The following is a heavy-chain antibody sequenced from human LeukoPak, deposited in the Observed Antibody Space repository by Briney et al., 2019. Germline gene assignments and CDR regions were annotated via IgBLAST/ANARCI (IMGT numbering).Heavy chain of an antibody. J-gene: IGHJ4*02. V-gene: IGHV4-59*08. CDR1: GGSISSYY. CDR3: ARRYGDYPYYFDY. Sequence: PSETLSLTCTVSGGSISSYYWSWIRQPPGKGLEWIGYIYYSGSTDYNPSLKSRVTISVDTSKNQFSLKLSSVTVADTAVYYCARRYGDYPYYFDYWGQGTLVTVSS. CDR2: IYYSGST. D-gene: IGHD4-17*01.